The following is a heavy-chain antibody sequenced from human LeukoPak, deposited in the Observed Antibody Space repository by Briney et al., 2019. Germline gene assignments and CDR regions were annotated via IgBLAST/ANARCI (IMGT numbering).Heavy chain of an antibody. J-gene: IGHJ6*03. Sequence: SETLSLTCTVSGYSISSGCYWGWIRPPPGKGLEWIGSIYHSGSTYYNPSLKSRVTISVDTSKNQFSLKLSSVTAADTAVYYCARRRAYYGSGSRYYYMDVWGKGTTVTISS. D-gene: IGHD3-10*01. CDR1: GYSISSGCY. V-gene: IGHV4-38-2*02. CDR3: ARRRAYYGSGSRYYYMDV. CDR2: IYHSGST.